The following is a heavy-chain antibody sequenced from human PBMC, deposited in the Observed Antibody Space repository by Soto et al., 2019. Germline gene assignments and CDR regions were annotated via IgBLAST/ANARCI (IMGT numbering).Heavy chain of an antibody. D-gene: IGHD3-10*01. CDR1: GFTFSSYS. Sequence: GGSLRLSCAASGFTFSSYSMNWVRQAPGKGLEWVSSISSSSSYIYYADSVKGRFTISRDNAKNSLYLQMNSLRAEDTAVYYCARDKLLWFGELLNYAFDIWGQGTMVTVSS. CDR2: ISSSSSYI. CDR3: ARDKLLWFGELLNYAFDI. V-gene: IGHV3-21*01. J-gene: IGHJ3*02.